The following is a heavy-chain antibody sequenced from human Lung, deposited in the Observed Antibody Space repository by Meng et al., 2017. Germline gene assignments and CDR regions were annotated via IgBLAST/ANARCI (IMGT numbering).Heavy chain of an antibody. CDR3: ARGLGEAVVPRTMFDY. V-gene: IGHV4-4*02. D-gene: IGHD2-2*01. CDR2: IYHSGGT. Sequence: PRLVSGQGCVDPCGTLSPPCGVFVGPISSMNWGSWVRQPPGKGLEWIGEIYHSGGTKYNPSLKSRVTISVDKSKNQFSLKLSSVTAADTAVYYCARGLGEAVVPRTMFDYWGQGTLVTVSS. J-gene: IGHJ4*02. CDR1: VGPISSMNW.